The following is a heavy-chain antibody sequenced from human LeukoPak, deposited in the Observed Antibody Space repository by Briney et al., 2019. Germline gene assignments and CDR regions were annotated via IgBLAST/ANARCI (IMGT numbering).Heavy chain of an antibody. CDR1: GFTVSSNY. Sequence: GGSLRLSCAASGFTVSSNYMSWVRQAPGKGLEWVSVIYSGGSTYYVDSVKGRFTISRDNSKNTLYLQMNSLRAEDTAVYYCARAANKYYYDSSGYYYGNAFDIWGQGTMVTVSS. V-gene: IGHV3-66*01. J-gene: IGHJ3*02. CDR3: ARAANKYYYDSSGYYYGNAFDI. CDR2: IYSGGST. D-gene: IGHD3-22*01.